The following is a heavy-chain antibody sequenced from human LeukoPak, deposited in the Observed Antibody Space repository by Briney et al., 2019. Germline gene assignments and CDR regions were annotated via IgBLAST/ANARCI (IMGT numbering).Heavy chain of an antibody. D-gene: IGHD5-18*01. J-gene: IGHJ4*02. V-gene: IGHV1-18*01. Sequence: ASVKVSCKASGSTFSSYAISWVRQAPGQGLEWMGWISAYNGNTNYAQKVQGRVTITADKSTSTAYMELSSLRSEDTAVYYCARQYSYGSKGAYYFDYWGQGTLVTVSS. CDR2: ISAYNGNT. CDR3: ARQYSYGSKGAYYFDY. CDR1: GSTFSSYA.